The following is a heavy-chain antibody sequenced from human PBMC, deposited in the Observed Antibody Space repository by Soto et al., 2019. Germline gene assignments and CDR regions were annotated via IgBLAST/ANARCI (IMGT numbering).Heavy chain of an antibody. CDR1: GGSFSGYY. CDR2: INHSGST. V-gene: IGHV4-34*01. CDR3: ARVMYGDYYFDY. Sequence: SETLSLTCAVYGGSFSGYYWSWIRQPPGKGLEWIGEINHSGSTNYNPSLKSRVTISVDTSKNQFSLKLSSVTAADTAVYYCARVMYGDYYFDYWGQGTLVTVSS. D-gene: IGHD4-17*01. J-gene: IGHJ4*02.